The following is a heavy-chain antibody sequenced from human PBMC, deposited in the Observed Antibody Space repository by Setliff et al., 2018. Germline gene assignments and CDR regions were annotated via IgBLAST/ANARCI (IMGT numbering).Heavy chain of an antibody. J-gene: IGHJ4*02. CDR2: IIPIFGTA. CDR1: GGTFSSYA. Sequence: SVKVSCKASGGTFSSYAISWVRQAPGQGLEWMGGIIPIFGTANYAQKFQGRVTITTDESTSTAYMELSSLRSEDTAVYYCAGSKYSSSPIDYWGQGTLVTVSS. V-gene: IGHV1-69*05. CDR3: AGSKYSSSPIDY. D-gene: IGHD6-13*01.